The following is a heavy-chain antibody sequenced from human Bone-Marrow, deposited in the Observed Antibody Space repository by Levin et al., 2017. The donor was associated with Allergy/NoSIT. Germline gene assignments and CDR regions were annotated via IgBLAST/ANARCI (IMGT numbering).Heavy chain of an antibody. D-gene: IGHD6-19*01. CDR2: IYSGGST. J-gene: IGHJ4*02. CDR3: ATRAVAAPY. V-gene: IGHV3-66*01. Sequence: LAGGSLRLSCAPSGFTVSNNYMSWVRQAPGKGLEWVSLIYSGGSTLYADSVKGRFTISRDNSKNTLYLQMNSLRVEDTAVYYCATRAVAAPYWGQGALVTVSS. CDR1: GFTVSNNY.